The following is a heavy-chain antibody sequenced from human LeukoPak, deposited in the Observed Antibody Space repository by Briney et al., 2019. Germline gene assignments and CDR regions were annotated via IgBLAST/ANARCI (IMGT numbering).Heavy chain of an antibody. CDR3: TTRITMVRGVDY. CDR1: GFTFSNAW. J-gene: IGHJ4*02. Sequence: PGGSLRLSCAASGFTFSNAWMSWVRQAPGKGLEWVGRIKSKTDGGTTDYAAPVKGRFTISRDDSKNTLYLQMNSLKTEDTAVYYCTTRITMVRGVDYWGQGTLVTVSS. CDR2: IKSKTDGGTT. V-gene: IGHV3-15*01. D-gene: IGHD3-10*01.